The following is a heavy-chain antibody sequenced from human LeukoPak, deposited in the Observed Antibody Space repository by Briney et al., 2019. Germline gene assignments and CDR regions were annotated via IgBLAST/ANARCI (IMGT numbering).Heavy chain of an antibody. Sequence: GGSLRLSCAASGFTFSSYAMHWVRQAPGKGLEWVAVISYDGSNKYYADSVKGRFTISRDNSKNTLYLQMNSLRAEDTAAYYCARAWRSRDWFDPWGQGTPVTVSS. J-gene: IGHJ5*02. V-gene: IGHV3-30*04. CDR1: GFTFSSYA. CDR2: ISYDGSNK. CDR3: ARAWRSRDWFDP. D-gene: IGHD5-24*01.